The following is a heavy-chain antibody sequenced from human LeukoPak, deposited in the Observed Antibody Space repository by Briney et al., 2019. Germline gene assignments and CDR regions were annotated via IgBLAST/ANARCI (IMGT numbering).Heavy chain of an antibody. D-gene: IGHD3-22*01. J-gene: IGHJ3*02. Sequence: SETLSLTCTVSGGSISSYYWSWLRQPPGKGLEGIGYIYYSGSTNYNPSLKSRVTISVDTSKNQFSLKLSSVTAADTAVYYCARDSYYYDSSGYSAFDIWGQGTMVTVSS. CDR3: ARDSYYYDSSGYSAFDI. V-gene: IGHV4-59*01. CDR2: IYYSGST. CDR1: GGSISSYY.